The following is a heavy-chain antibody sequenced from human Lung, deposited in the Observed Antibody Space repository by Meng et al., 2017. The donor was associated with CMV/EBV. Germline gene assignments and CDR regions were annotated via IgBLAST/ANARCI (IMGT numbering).Heavy chain of an antibody. Sequence: GLTFSKAWMSWVRQAPGKGLEWVGRIISEADGGTTHHAAPVKGRFTISRDDSKNTLYLQMNSLKTEDTAMYYCATDLYYDDSGLRDYWGRGTLVTVSS. D-gene: IGHD3-22*01. CDR3: ATDLYYDDSGLRDY. CDR1: GLTFSKAW. J-gene: IGHJ4*02. V-gene: IGHV3-15*01. CDR2: IISEADGGTT.